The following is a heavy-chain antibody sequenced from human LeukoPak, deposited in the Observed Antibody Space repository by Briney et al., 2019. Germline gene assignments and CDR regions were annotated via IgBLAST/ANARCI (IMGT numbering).Heavy chain of an antibody. CDR2: ISSSSSTI. V-gene: IGHV3-48*01. D-gene: IGHD4-17*01. CDR1: GFTFSSYS. J-gene: IGHJ4*02. CDR3: AREGGDYEPAFDY. Sequence: GGSLRLSCAASGFTFSSYSMNWVRQAPGKGLEWVSYISSSSSTIYYADSVKGRFTISRDNAKNSLYLQMNSLRAEDAAVYYCAREGGDYEPAFDYWGQGTLVTVSS.